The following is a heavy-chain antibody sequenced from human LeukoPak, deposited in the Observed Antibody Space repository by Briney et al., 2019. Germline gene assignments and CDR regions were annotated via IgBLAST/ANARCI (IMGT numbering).Heavy chain of an antibody. CDR1: GGSFSGYY. Sequence: SETLSLTCAVYGGSFSGYYWSWIRQPPGKGLEWIGEINHSGSTNYNPSLKSRVTISVDTSKNQFSLKLSSVTAADTAVYYCASSQRLAAGSWILYYFDYWGQGTLVTVSS. V-gene: IGHV4-34*01. CDR3: ASSQRLAAGSWILYYFDY. J-gene: IGHJ4*02. CDR2: INHSGST. D-gene: IGHD6-25*01.